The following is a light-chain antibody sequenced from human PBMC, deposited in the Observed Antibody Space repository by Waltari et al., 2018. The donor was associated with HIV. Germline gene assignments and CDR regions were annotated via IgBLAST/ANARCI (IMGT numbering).Light chain of an antibody. CDR1: QSVNNNY. J-gene: IGKJ1*01. CDR2: GAS. CDR3: QQYGDSPRT. V-gene: IGKV3-20*01. Sequence: EIVLTQSPGTLSLSPGERATLSCRASQSVNNNYLAWYQQKPGQAPRLLIYGASYRATGIPDRFTASGSGTDFTLTISRLEPEDSAVYYCQQYGDSPRTFGQGTKVEIK.